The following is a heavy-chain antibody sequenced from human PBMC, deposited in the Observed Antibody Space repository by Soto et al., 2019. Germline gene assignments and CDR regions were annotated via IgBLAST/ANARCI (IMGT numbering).Heavy chain of an antibody. CDR1: GFSFSSYS. D-gene: IGHD1-26*01. J-gene: IGHJ5*02. CDR3: AREGGSLNWFDP. Sequence: EVQLVESGGGLVQPGGSLRLSCAASGFSFSSYSMSWVRQAPGKGLEWVSYISSDSSTIYYADSVKGRFTISRDNAKNSLYLQMNSLKDEDTAVYYCAREGGSLNWFDPWGQGTLVTVSS. V-gene: IGHV3-48*02. CDR2: ISSDSSTI.